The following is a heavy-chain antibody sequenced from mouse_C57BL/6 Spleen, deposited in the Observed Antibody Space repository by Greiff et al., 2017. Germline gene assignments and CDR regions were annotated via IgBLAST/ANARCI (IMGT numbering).Heavy chain of an antibody. D-gene: IGHD4-1*01. V-gene: IGHV5-2*01. CDR3: ARRADWGYFDV. Sequence: EVKLMESGGGLVQPGESLKLSCESNEYEFPSHDMSWVRKTPEKRLELVAAINSDGGSTYYPDTMERRFIISRDNTKKTLYLQMSSLGSEDTALYYCARRADWGYFDVWGTGTTVTVSS. J-gene: IGHJ1*03. CDR1: EYEFPSHD. CDR2: INSDGGST.